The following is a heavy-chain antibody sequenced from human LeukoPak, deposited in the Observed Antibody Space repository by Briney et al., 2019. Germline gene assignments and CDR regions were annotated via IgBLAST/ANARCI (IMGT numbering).Heavy chain of an antibody. D-gene: IGHD3-22*01. V-gene: IGHV3-53*01. CDR1: GFTVSSNY. CDR3: ARDGTYYDSSGYGY. Sequence: PGGFLRLSCAASGFTVSSNYMSWVRQAPGKGLEWVSVIYSGGSTYYADSVKGRFTISRDNSKNTLYLQMNSLRAEDTAVYYCARDGTYYDSSGYGYWGQGTLVTVSS. J-gene: IGHJ4*02. CDR2: IYSGGST.